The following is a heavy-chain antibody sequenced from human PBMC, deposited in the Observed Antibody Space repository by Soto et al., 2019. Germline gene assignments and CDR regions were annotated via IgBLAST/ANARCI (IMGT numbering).Heavy chain of an antibody. CDR3: AKESSGQGGFDY. D-gene: IGHD6-19*01. V-gene: IGHV3-9*01. CDR1: GFTFDDYA. Sequence: EVQLVESGGGLVQPGRSLRLSCAASGFTFDDYAMHWVRQAPGKGLEWVSGISWNSGSIGYADSVKGRFTISRDNAKNSLYLQMNSLRAEDTALYYCAKESSGQGGFDYWGQGTLVTVSS. CDR2: ISWNSGSI. J-gene: IGHJ4*02.